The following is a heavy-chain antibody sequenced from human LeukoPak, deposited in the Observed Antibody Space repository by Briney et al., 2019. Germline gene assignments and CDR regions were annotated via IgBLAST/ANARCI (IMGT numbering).Heavy chain of an antibody. V-gene: IGHV3-30-3*01. Sequence: GGSLRLSCVASGFTFSTYAMHWVRQAPGKGLEWVAVISYDGSNKYYADSVKGRFTISRDNSKNMMYLQMNSLRAEDTAVYYCARDLESVAAAGTQWFVPWGQGTLVTVSS. CDR1: GFTFSTYA. CDR3: ARDLESVAAAGTQWFVP. D-gene: IGHD6-13*01. CDR2: ISYDGSNK. J-gene: IGHJ5*02.